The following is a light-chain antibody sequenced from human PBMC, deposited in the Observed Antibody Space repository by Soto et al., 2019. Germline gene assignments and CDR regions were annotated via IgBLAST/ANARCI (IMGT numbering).Light chain of an antibody. CDR2: EVN. V-gene: IGLV2-14*01. Sequence: QSALTQPASVSGSPGQSITISCTGTSSDVGGYNYVSWYQRSPGKAPKLMIYEVNNRPSGISNRFYGSKSGYTASLTISGLQAEDEADYYCSSHTSRNTVVFGSGTKVTVL. CDR3: SSHTSRNTVV. J-gene: IGLJ1*01. CDR1: SSDVGGYNY.